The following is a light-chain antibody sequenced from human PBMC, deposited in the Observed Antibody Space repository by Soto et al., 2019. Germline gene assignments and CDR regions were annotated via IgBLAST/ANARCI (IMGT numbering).Light chain of an antibody. Sequence: QAVVTQPPSVSGAPGQRVTISCTGSSSNIGAGYDVHWYQQLPGTAPKLLIYGNSNRPSGVPDRFSGSKSGTLASLAITGLQAEDEADYYCQSYDSSLSAVFGGGTQLTVL. V-gene: IGLV1-40*01. CDR1: SSNIGAGYD. J-gene: IGLJ7*01. CDR2: GNS. CDR3: QSYDSSLSAV.